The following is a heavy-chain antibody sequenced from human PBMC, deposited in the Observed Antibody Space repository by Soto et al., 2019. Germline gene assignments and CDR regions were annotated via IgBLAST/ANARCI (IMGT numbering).Heavy chain of an antibody. V-gene: IGHV1-18*01. Sequence: QVQLVQSGAEVKKPGASVKVSCKASGYTFTNYGISWVRQAPGQGLEWMGWISAYNGNTNYAQKLKGRVTMTTDTSTSTAYTGLRSLRSDDTAGYYCARSYYYDPPGGHFDSWGQGTLVTVSS. D-gene: IGHD3-22*01. J-gene: IGHJ4*02. CDR3: ARSYYYDPPGGHFDS. CDR2: ISAYNGNT. CDR1: GYTFTNYG.